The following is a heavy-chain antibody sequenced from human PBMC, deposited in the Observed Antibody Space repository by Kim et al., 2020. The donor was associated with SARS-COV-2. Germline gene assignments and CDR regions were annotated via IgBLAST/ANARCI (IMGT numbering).Heavy chain of an antibody. D-gene: IGHD6-6*01. CDR3: ARHTFSSSLLGARI. V-gene: IGHV4-39*01. J-gene: IGHJ3*02. Sequence: TPSLRSRVTISVDTSKNQFSLKLSSVTAADTAVYYCARHTFSSSLLGARIWGQGTMVTVSS.